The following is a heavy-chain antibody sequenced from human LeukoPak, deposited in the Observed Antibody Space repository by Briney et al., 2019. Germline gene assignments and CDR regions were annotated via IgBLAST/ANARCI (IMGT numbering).Heavy chain of an antibody. CDR1: GFTFSSYS. CDR3: AKDWQGFGY. J-gene: IGHJ4*02. V-gene: IGHV3-23*01. CDR2: ISGSGGST. Sequence: PGGSLRLSCVASGFTFSSYSMNWFRQAPGKGLEWVSAISGSGGSTYYADSVKGRFTISRDNSKNTLYLQMNSLRAEDTTVYYCAKDWQGFGYWGQGTLVTVSS. D-gene: IGHD3-10*01.